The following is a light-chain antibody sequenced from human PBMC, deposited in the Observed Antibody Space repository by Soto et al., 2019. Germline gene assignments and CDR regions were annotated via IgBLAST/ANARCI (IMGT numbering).Light chain of an antibody. CDR1: SSDVGAYNY. Sequence: QSVLTQPASVSGSPGQSITISCTGTSSDVGAYNYVSWFQQYPGKAPKLMIYDVSNRPSGVSNRFSGSKSGNMASLTISGLQAEDEADYYCCSYTSSSTYVFGTGTKVTVL. J-gene: IGLJ1*01. V-gene: IGLV2-14*01. CDR3: CSYTSSSTYV. CDR2: DVS.